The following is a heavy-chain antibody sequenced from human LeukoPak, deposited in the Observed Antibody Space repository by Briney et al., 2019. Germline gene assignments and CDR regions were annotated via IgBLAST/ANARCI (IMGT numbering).Heavy chain of an antibody. CDR1: GFNFGDYT. CDR2: IRSKNFGETQ. D-gene: IGHD5-12*01. J-gene: IGHJ4*02. V-gene: IGHV3-49*04. Sequence: GGSLRLSCTVSGFNFGDYTMTWVRQAPGKGLEWVSFIRSKNFGETQEYAAAVKGRFTISRDDSKNITYLEMNSLKTEDTAVYYCYSGHDPIYFDYWGQGTLVTVSS. CDR3: YSGHDPIYFDY.